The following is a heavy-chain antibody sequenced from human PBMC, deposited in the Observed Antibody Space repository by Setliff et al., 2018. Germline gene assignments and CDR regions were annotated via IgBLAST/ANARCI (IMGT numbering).Heavy chain of an antibody. V-gene: IGHV4-39*07. Sequence: SETLSLTCTVSGGSISSRNYYWGWIRQPPGKGLEWIGSIYYSGSTYYNPSLKSRVTISVDTSKNQFSLKLSSVAAADTAVYYCARGFDVCGGGASYTDGPYYFDYWGLGTLVTVSS. CDR2: IYYSGST. J-gene: IGHJ4*02. D-gene: IGHD2-21*02. CDR3: ARGFDVCGGGASYTDGPYYFDY. CDR1: GGSISSRNYY.